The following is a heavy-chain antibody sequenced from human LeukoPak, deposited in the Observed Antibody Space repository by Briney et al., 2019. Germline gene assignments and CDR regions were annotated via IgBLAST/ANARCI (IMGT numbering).Heavy chain of an antibody. J-gene: IGHJ4*02. Sequence: GGSLRLSCAASGFTFSSYAMSWVRQAPGKGLEWVSSISGNGGGTYFAESVKGRFAISRDNSKNTLYLQMSSLRAEDTAFYYCARDLRVVITGSFDSWGQGTLVTVSS. CDR2: ISGNGGGT. CDR1: GFTFSSYA. D-gene: IGHD3-22*01. V-gene: IGHV3-23*01. CDR3: ARDLRVVITGSFDS.